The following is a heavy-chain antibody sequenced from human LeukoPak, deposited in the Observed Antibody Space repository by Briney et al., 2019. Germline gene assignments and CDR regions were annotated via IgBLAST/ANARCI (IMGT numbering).Heavy chain of an antibody. Sequence: GGSLRLSCAASGFTFSSYSMNWVRQAPGKGLEWVSYISSSSSTIYYADSVKGRFTISRDNAKNSLYLQMNSLRAEDTAVYYCAAGDVLLWFGETPEDYWGQGTLVTVSS. CDR2: ISSSSSTI. D-gene: IGHD3-10*01. V-gene: IGHV3-48*01. CDR3: AAGDVLLWFGETPEDY. CDR1: GFTFSSYS. J-gene: IGHJ4*02.